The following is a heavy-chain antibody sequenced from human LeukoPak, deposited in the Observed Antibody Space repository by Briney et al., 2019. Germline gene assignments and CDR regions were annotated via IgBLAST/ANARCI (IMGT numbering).Heavy chain of an antibody. CDR3: ASLGFSSLELRYLHDAFDI. J-gene: IGHJ3*02. CDR1: GESFNDYY. D-gene: IGHD1-7*01. Sequence: SETLSLTCAVYGESFNDYYWSWIRQPPGKGLEWIGEINHSGSTNSNPSLKSRVTISVDTSKNQFSLKLTSVTAADTAVYYCASLGFSSLELRYLHDAFDIWGQGTMVTVSS. CDR2: INHSGST. V-gene: IGHV4-34*01.